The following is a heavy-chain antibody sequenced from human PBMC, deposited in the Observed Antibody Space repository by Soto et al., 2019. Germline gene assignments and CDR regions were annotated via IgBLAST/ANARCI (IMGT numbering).Heavy chain of an antibody. Sequence: SVKVSCKACGGTFSSYAISWVRQAPGQGLEWMGGIIPIFGTANYAQKFQGRVTITADESTSTAYMELSSLRSEDTAVYYCASSGYSYGHRQKLDYWGQGTLVTVSS. J-gene: IGHJ4*02. CDR3: ASSGYSYGHRQKLDY. D-gene: IGHD5-18*01. CDR1: GGTFSSYA. CDR2: IIPIFGTA. V-gene: IGHV1-69*13.